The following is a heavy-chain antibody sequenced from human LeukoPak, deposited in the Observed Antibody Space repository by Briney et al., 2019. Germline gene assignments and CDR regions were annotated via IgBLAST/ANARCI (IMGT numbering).Heavy chain of an antibody. Sequence: SETLSLTCTVSGGSISTYYWTWIRQPPGKGLEWIGYIYYSGSANYNPSLQSRVTISVDMSKNQFSLKLTSVTAADTAVYYCARYYTAMVNFDYWGQGTLVTVSS. V-gene: IGHV4-59*01. J-gene: IGHJ4*02. D-gene: IGHD5-18*01. CDR3: ARYYTAMVNFDY. CDR2: IYYSGSA. CDR1: GGSISTYY.